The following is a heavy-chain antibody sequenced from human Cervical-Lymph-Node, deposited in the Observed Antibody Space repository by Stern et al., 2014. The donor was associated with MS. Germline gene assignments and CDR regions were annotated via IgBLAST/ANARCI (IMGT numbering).Heavy chain of an antibody. V-gene: IGHV7-4-1*02. Sequence: VQLVESGSELKEPGASVKLSCKTSGYTFTTYAMNWVRQAPGQGLEWMGWINTNTGNPTYAQGFTGRFVFSLDTSVSTAYLQIRSLRPEDAAVYYCSRGAIGARPRVYGFDFWGQGTTVTVST. CDR1: GYTFTTYA. J-gene: IGHJ3*01. CDR2: INTNTGNP. D-gene: IGHD6-6*01. CDR3: SRGAIGARPRVYGFDF.